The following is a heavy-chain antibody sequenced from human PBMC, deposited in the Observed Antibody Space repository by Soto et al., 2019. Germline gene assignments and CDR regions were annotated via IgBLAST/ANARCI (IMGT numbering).Heavy chain of an antibody. V-gene: IGHV3-74*01. CDR2: INTDGGTT. CDR3: VRVGSGSYSWRDP. D-gene: IGHD1-26*01. Sequence: EVQLEESGGDLVQPGGSLRLSCTASGFIFSSYWMHWVRQAPGKGLVWVSRINTDGGTTTYAESVKGRFTISRDNARNTLYLQMNSLGPEDTALYYCVRVGSGSYSWRDPWGQGTLVTVSS. CDR1: GFIFSSYW. J-gene: IGHJ5*02.